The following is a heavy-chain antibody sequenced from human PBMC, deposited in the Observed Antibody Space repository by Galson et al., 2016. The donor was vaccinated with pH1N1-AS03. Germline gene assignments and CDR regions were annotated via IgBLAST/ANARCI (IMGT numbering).Heavy chain of an antibody. D-gene: IGHD1-26*01. Sequence: SLRLSCAASGFAFSSCVMSWVRQTPGKGLEWVSGITGSGGGTYYADSVKGRFTISRDNSKSTLYLQMNSLRVEDTAIYYGARFPGADEWGFDPWGQGTLGSVSS. J-gene: IGHJ5*02. V-gene: IGHV3-23*01. CDR2: ITGSGGGT. CDR3: ARFPGADEWGFDP. CDR1: GFAFSSCV.